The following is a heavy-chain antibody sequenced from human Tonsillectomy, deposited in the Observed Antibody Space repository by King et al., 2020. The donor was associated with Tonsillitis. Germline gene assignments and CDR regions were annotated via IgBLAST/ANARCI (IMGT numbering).Heavy chain of an antibody. CDR1: GFTFSSHG. CDR2: ISYDGSNK. CDR3: ARGSAEDY. V-gene: IGHV3-33*05. Sequence: QVQLVESGGGVVQPGRSLRLSCAASGFTFSSHGMHWVRQAPGKGLEWVAVISYDGSNKYYADSVKGRFTISRDDSKNTLYLQMNSLRAEDTAVYYCARGSAEDYWGQGTLVTVSS. J-gene: IGHJ4*02.